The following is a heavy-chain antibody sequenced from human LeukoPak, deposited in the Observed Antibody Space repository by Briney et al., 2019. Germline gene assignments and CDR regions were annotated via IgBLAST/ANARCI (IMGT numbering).Heavy chain of an antibody. J-gene: IGHJ4*02. CDR1: GGSISSYY. CDR3: TRHLGLQLWLRYFDY. CDR2: IYYSGST. D-gene: IGHD5-18*01. Sequence: SETLSLTCTVSGGSISSYYWSWIRQPPGKGLEWIGYIYYSGSTNYNPSLKSRVTISVDTSKNQFSLKLSSVTAADTAVYYCTRHLGLQLWLRYFDYWGQGTLVTVSS. V-gene: IGHV4-59*08.